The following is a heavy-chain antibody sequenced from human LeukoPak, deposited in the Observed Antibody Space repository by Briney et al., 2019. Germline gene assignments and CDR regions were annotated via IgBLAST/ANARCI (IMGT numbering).Heavy chain of an antibody. J-gene: IGHJ4*02. Sequence: GGSLRLSCAASGFTFNIYNMNWVRQAPGKGLEWVSAISGSGTKTYYADSVRGRFTISRDNSKNTLSLQMSSLRAEDTAVYYCAKAEWELLSYFDYWSQGMLVIVSS. V-gene: IGHV3-23*01. D-gene: IGHD1-26*01. CDR1: GFTFNIYN. CDR3: AKAEWELLSYFDY. CDR2: ISGSGTKT.